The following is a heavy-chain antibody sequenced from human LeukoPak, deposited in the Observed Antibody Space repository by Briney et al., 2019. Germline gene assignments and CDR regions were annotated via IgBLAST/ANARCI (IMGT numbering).Heavy chain of an antibody. V-gene: IGHV1-2*02. D-gene: IGHD3-10*01. Sequence: ASVKVSCKASGYTFTGYYMHWVRQAPGQGLEWMGWINPNSGGTNYAQKFQGRVTMTRDTSISTAYMELSRLRSDDTAVYYCARGGHAVRGVKYYYYYMDVWGKGTTVTVSS. J-gene: IGHJ6*03. CDR1: GYTFTGYY. CDR3: ARGGHAVRGVKYYYYYMDV. CDR2: INPNSGGT.